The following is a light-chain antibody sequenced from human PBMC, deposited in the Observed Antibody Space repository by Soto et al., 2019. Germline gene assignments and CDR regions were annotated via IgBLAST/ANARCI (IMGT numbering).Light chain of an antibody. J-gene: IGKJ4*01. V-gene: IGKV1-5*03. CDR3: QQVNSYTLT. Sequence: DIQMTRSPTSLSASVGDRVTITCRASQGISRWLAWYQQKPGKAPKLLIYKASTLKSGVPSRFSGSGSGTEFTLTISSLKPDDFATYYCQQVNSYTLTFGGGTKVDIK. CDR1: QGISRW. CDR2: KAS.